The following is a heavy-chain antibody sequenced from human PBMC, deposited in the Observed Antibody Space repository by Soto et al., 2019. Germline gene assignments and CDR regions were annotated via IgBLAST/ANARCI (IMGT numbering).Heavy chain of an antibody. Sequence: ASVKVSCKASGYTFTSYEINWVRQAAGQGLEWMGWMNPNNDYTGFAERFQGRVTMTRNTSISTAYMELSSLRSEDTAVYYCARKLRXAACYDSWGQGTLVTVSS. D-gene: IGHD2-2*01. CDR2: MNPNNDYT. CDR1: GYTFTSYE. V-gene: IGHV1-8*01. CDR3: ARKLRXAACYDS. J-gene: IGHJ4*02.